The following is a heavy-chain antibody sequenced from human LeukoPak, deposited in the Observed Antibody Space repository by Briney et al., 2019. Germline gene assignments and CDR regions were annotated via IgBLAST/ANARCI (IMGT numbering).Heavy chain of an antibody. CDR2: ISSSSSYI. J-gene: IGHJ5*02. CDR3: ARGDGGYRPSWFDP. D-gene: IGHD5-24*01. Sequence: KPGGSLRLSCAASGFTFSGYSMNWVRQAPGKGLEWVSSISSSSSYIYYADSVKGRFTISRDNAKNSLYLQMNSLRAEDTAVYYCARGDGGYRPSWFDPWGQGTLVTVSS. CDR1: GFTFSGYS. V-gene: IGHV3-21*04.